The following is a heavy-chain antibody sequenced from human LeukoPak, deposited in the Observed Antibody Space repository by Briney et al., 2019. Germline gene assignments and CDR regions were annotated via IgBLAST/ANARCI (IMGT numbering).Heavy chain of an antibody. CDR3: AIDRGSSGGHYNVYYFDY. CDR1: GFTFSSYA. J-gene: IGHJ4*02. Sequence: PGGSLRLSCAASGFTFSSYAMSWVRQAPGKGLEWVSDISGSGGSTYHADSVKGRFTISRDNSKNTVYLQMSSLRAEDTAVYYCAIDRGSSGGHYNVYYFDYWGQGTLATVSS. D-gene: IGHD3-10*01. V-gene: IGHV3-23*01. CDR2: ISGSGGST.